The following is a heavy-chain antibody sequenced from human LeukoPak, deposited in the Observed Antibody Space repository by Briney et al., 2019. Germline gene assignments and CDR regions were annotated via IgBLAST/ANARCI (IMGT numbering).Heavy chain of an antibody. D-gene: IGHD6-19*01. J-gene: IGHJ4*02. Sequence: SQTLSLTCTVSGGSISSGYYWGWIRQPPGKGLEWIGSIYHSGSTYYNPSLKSRVTISVDTSKNQFSLKLSSVTAADTAVYYCARVWGSGWGYWGQGTLVTVSS. CDR2: IYHSGST. CDR1: GGSISSGYY. V-gene: IGHV4-38-2*02. CDR3: ARVWGSGWGY.